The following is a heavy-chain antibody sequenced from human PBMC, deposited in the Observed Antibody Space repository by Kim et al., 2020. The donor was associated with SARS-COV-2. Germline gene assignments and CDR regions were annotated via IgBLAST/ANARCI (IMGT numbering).Heavy chain of an antibody. V-gene: IGHV4-34*01. D-gene: IGHD1-1*01. CDR2: INHSGST. Sequence: SETLSLTCAVYGGSFSGYYWSWIRQPPGKGLEWIWEINHSGSTNYNPSLKSRVTISVDTSKNQFSLKLSSVTAADTAVYYCARGRRPIGKIDYWGQGTLATVSS. CDR3: ARGRRPIGKIDY. J-gene: IGHJ4*02. CDR1: GGSFSGYY.